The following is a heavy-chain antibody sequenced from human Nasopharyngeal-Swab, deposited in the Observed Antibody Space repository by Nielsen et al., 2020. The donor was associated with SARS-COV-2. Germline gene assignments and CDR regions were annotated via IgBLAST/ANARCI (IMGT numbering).Heavy chain of an antibody. D-gene: IGHD6-19*01. CDR2: IYTSGST. CDR3: ARAPAQGSGWYYFDY. CDR1: GDSISSGSYY. V-gene: IGHV4-61*02. Sequence: SETLSLTCTVSGDSISSGSYYWSWIRQPAGKGLEWIGRIYTSGSTNYNPSLKSRVTISVDTSKNQISLKLSSVTAADTAVYYCARAPAQGSGWYYFDYWGQGTLVTVSS. J-gene: IGHJ4*02.